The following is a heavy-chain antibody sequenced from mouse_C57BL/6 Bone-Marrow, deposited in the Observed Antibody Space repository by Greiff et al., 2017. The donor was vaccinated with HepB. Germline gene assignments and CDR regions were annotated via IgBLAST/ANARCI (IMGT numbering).Heavy chain of an antibody. CDR3: ASGWLPAWFAY. CDR2: IYPRSGNT. V-gene: IGHV1-81*01. CDR1: GYTFTSYG. J-gene: IGHJ3*01. Sequence: VQLQQSGAELARPGASVKLSCKASGYTFTSYGISWVKQRTGQGLEWIGEIYPRSGNTYYNEKFKGKATLTADKSSSTAYMELRSLTSEDSAVYFCASGWLPAWFAYWGQGTLVTVSA. D-gene: IGHD2-3*01.